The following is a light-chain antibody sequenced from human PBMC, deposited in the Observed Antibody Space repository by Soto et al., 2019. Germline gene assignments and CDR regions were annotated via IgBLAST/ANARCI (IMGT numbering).Light chain of an antibody. Sequence: EVVLTQSPGALSLSPGERATLSSRASQSVGQSLAWYQQRPGQAPRLLISGASTTATGIPARFSGSGSGTEFTLTIRSLQSEDFAVYYCQQYYTWPTFGQGTKVDIK. J-gene: IGKJ1*01. CDR1: QSVGQS. CDR2: GAS. CDR3: QQYYTWPT. V-gene: IGKV3-15*01.